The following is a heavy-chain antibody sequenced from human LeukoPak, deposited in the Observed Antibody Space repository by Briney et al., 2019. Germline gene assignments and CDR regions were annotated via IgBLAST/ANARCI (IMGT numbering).Heavy chain of an antibody. CDR2: FDPEDGET. CDR3: AIETVVVAQFDY. Sequence: ASVKVSCKASGGTFSSYAVSWVRQAPGQGLEWMGGFDPEDGETIYAQKFQGRVTMTEDTSTDTAYMELSSLRSEDTAVYYCAIETVVVAQFDYWGQGTLVTVSS. CDR1: GGTFSSYA. D-gene: IGHD2-15*01. V-gene: IGHV1-24*01. J-gene: IGHJ4*02.